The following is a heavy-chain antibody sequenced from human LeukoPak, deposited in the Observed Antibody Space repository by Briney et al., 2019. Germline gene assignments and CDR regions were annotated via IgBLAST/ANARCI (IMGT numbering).Heavy chain of an antibody. J-gene: IGHJ4*02. CDR2: MYISGGT. D-gene: IGHD2-2*01. Sequence: SETLSLTCTVSGGSISSYYWSWIRQPAGRGLEWIGRMYISGGTNYNPSLKSRVTMSVDTSENQFSLKLTSVTAADTAVYYCARDHQLRYFDYWGQGTLVTVSS. CDR3: ARDHQLRYFDY. CDR1: GGSISSYY. V-gene: IGHV4-4*07.